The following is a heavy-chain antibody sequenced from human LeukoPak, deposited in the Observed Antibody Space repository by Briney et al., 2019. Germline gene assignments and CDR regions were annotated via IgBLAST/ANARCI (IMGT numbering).Heavy chain of an antibody. D-gene: IGHD6-19*01. Sequence: SETLSLTCAVYGGSFSGYYWSWIRQPPGKGLEWIGEINHSGSTNYNPSLKSRVTISVDTSKNQFSLKLSSVTAADTAVYYCAGIAVARNYYYYMDVWGKGTTVTISS. J-gene: IGHJ6*03. V-gene: IGHV4-34*01. CDR2: INHSGST. CDR3: AGIAVARNYYYYMDV. CDR1: GGSFSGYY.